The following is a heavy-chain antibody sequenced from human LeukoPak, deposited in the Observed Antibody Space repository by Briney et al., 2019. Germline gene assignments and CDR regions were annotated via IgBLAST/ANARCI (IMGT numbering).Heavy chain of an antibody. V-gene: IGHV4-39*07. CDR1: GGSISSSSYY. CDR2: IYYSGST. D-gene: IGHD2-2*01. J-gene: IGHJ5*02. CDR3: ARENPIVVVPAAAWSWFDP. Sequence: KPSETLSLTCTVSGGSISSSSYYWGWIRQPPGKGLEWIGSIYYSGSTYYNPSLKSRVTISVDTSKNQFFLKLNSVTAADTAVYYCARENPIVVVPAAAWSWFDPWGQGTLVTVSS.